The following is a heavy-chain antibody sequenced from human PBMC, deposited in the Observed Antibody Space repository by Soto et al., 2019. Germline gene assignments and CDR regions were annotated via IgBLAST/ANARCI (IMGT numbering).Heavy chain of an antibody. V-gene: IGHV3-11*03. CDR2: ISGSTYYT. CDR3: ATQAFDF. Sequence: PGGSLRLSCAASGFTFSDYYMSWIRQAPGKGLEWVAYISGSTYYTNYADSVKGRFTISRDNAKNSLYLQINSLGAEDTAVYYCATQAFDFWGQGTLVTVSS. J-gene: IGHJ4*02. CDR1: GFTFSDYY.